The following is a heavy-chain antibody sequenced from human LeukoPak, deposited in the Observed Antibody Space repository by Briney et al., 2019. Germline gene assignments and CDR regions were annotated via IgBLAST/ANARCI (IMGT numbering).Heavy chain of an antibody. J-gene: IGHJ6*03. V-gene: IGHV3-30*02. Sequence: PGGSLRLSCATSGFSLSRNGMHWVRQAPGKGLEWVAFIRYDGSNKYYADSMKGRFTISRDNSKNTLYLQMNSLRAEDTAVYYCAKSLRITIFGVVFSPWDYYYVDVWGKGTTVTVSS. D-gene: IGHD3-3*01. CDR3: AKSLRITIFGVVFSPWDYYYVDV. CDR2: IRYDGSNK. CDR1: GFSLSRNG.